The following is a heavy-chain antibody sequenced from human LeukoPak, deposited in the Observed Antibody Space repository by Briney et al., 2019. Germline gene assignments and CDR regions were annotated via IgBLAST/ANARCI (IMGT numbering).Heavy chain of an antibody. CDR2: INPNSGAT. J-gene: IGHJ4*02. D-gene: IGHD4-11*01. Sequence: ASVKLSCKASGYTFTAYFIHWVRQAPGQGLEWMGWINPNSGATHYEWNFQGRVTMTRDTSISTAYMELSSLRSDDTAAYYCTRPPTITTWRIFDFWGQGTLVTVSS. CDR3: TRPPTITTWRIFDF. V-gene: IGHV1-2*02. CDR1: GYTFTAYF.